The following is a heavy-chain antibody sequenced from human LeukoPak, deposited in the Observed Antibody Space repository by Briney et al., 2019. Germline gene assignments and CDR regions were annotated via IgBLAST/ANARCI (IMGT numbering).Heavy chain of an antibody. CDR1: GFTFSSFG. Sequence: GGSLRLSCAASGFTFSSFGMHWVRQAPGKGLEWVAMIWSHGGNEYYADSVKGRFTISRDNSKNTLYLQINSLRAEDTAVYYCARDRDFWSGYLDYWGQGTLVTVST. D-gene: IGHD3-3*01. V-gene: IGHV3-33*01. CDR2: IWSHGGNE. J-gene: IGHJ4*02. CDR3: ARDRDFWSGYLDY.